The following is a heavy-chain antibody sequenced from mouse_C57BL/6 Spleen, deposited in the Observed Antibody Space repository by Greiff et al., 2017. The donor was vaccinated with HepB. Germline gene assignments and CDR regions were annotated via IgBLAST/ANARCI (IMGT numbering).Heavy chain of an antibody. Sequence: VQLKQSGPELVKPGASVKISCKASGYSFTDYNMNWVKQSNGKSLEWIGVINPNYGTTSYNQKFKGKATLTVDQSSSTAYMQLNSLTSGDSAVYYCAIGYRGNYYAMDYWGQGTSVTVSS. V-gene: IGHV1-39*01. CDR1: GYSFTDYN. CDR3: AIGYRGNYYAMDY. J-gene: IGHJ4*01. D-gene: IGHD2-2*01. CDR2: INPNYGTT.